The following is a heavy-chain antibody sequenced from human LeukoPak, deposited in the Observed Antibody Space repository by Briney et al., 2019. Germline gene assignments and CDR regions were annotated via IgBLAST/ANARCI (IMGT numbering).Heavy chain of an antibody. CDR1: GFTVSSNY. CDR3: ARVARIAAAVRHYYYMDV. Sequence: GGSLRLSCAASGFTVSSNYMSWVRQAPGKGLEWVSVIYSGGSTYYADSVKGRFTISRDNSKNTLYLQMNSLRAEDTAVYYCARVARIAAAVRHYYYMDVWGKGTTVTVSS. CDR2: IYSGGST. D-gene: IGHD6-13*01. J-gene: IGHJ6*03. V-gene: IGHV3-53*01.